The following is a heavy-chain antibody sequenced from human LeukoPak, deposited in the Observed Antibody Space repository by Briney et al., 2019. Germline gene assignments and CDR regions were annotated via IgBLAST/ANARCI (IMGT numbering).Heavy chain of an antibody. CDR3: ARMAYYYDSSGRGFDY. J-gene: IGHJ4*02. CDR2: ISNSADTR. D-gene: IGHD3-22*01. V-gene: IGHV3-11*01. CDR1: GFTFSDYY. Sequence: GGSLRLSCAASGFTFSDYYMSWIRQTPGKGLEWLAYISNSADTRKYADSVTGRFTISRDNAKNSVFLQMNSLRAEDSGVYYCARMAYYYDSSGRGFDYWGQGTLVTVSS.